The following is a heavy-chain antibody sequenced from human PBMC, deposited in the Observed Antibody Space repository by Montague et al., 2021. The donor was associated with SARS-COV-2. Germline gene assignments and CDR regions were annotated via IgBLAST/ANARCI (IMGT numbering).Heavy chain of an antibody. CDR3: AHKKCGWPIEFGF. V-gene: IGHV2-5*01. CDR1: GFSLNTSGVG. Sequence: PALLKPTQTLTLTCSFSGFSLNTSGVGVGWIRQPPGKALECLALIYWNDDKRYVPSLKSRLTVTKDTSKNQVVLTITNMDPLNTATYFCAHKKCGWPIEFGFWGQGTLVTVSS. CDR2: IYWNDDK. D-gene: IGHD6-19*01. J-gene: IGHJ4*02.